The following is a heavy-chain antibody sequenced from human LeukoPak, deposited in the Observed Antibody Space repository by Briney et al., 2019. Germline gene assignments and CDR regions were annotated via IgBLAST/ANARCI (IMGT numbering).Heavy chain of an antibody. J-gene: IGHJ6*03. V-gene: IGHV3-7*01. D-gene: IGHD3-10*01. Sequence: PGGSLRLSCAASGFTFSSYEMNWVRQAPGKGLEWVANIKHDGSEKQDGSGKNYVDSVKGRLTISRDNAKNSLYLQMNSLRAEDTAVYYCARSGRGVDSFYYMDVWGKGTTVTVSS. CDR1: GFTFSSYE. CDR2: IKHDGSEKQDGSGK. CDR3: ARSGRGVDSFYYMDV.